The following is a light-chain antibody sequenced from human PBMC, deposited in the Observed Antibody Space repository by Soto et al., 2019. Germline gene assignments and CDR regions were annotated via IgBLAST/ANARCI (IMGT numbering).Light chain of an antibody. V-gene: IGKV3-11*01. J-gene: IGKJ1*01. CDR2: DAS. CDR1: QSVSSY. CDR3: QQRSKWPPWT. Sequence: EIVLTQSPATLSLSPGERATLSCRASQSVSSYLAWYQQKPGQAPRLLIYDASNRATGIPARFSGSGSATDFSLPISSREPEDFAVYYCQQRSKWPPWTFGQGTKVEIK.